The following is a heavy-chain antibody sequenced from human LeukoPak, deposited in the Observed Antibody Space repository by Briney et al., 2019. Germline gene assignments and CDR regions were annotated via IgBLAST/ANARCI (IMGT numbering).Heavy chain of an antibody. Sequence: PSETLSLTCTVSGGSISTYYWTWIRQPPGKGLEWIGYIYHSGSTKYNSSLKSRVTMSVDTSKNQFSLKLSSVTAADTAVYYCARGVRWLQWNFDYWGQGTLVTVSS. J-gene: IGHJ4*02. CDR2: IYHSGST. CDR3: ARGVRWLQWNFDY. V-gene: IGHV4-59*12. D-gene: IGHD5-24*01. CDR1: GGSISTYY.